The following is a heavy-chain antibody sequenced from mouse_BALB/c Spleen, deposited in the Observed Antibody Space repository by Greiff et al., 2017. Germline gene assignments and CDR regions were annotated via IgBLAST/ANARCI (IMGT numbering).Heavy chain of an antibody. D-gene: IGHD2-1*01. CDR1: GFSLTSYG. J-gene: IGHJ4*01. V-gene: IGHV2-4-1*01. CDR3: ARIHGNYDAMDY. CDR2: IWSGGST. Sequence: VKLQESGPGLVQPSQSLSITCTVSGFSLTSYGVHWVRQSPGKGLEWLGVIWSGGSTDYNAAFISRLSISKDNSKSQVFFKMNSLQADDTAIYYCARIHGNYDAMDYWGQGTSVTVSS.